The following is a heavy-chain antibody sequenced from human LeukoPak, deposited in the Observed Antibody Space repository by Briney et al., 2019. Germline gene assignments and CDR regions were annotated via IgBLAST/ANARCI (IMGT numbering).Heavy chain of an antibody. Sequence: TGGSLRLSCAASGFTVSSNYMSWVRQAPGKGLEWVSVIHGGDRTYYADSVKGRFTMSRDDSKNTVYLQMNSLRAEDTAVYYRARSFSGNSGGYWGQGTLVTVSS. CDR3: ARSFSGNSGGY. CDR2: IHGGDRT. J-gene: IGHJ4*02. D-gene: IGHD1-26*01. CDR1: GFTVSSNY. V-gene: IGHV3-53*01.